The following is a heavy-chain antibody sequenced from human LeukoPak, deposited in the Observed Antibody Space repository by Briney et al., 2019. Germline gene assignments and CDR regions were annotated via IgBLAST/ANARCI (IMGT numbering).Heavy chain of an antibody. J-gene: IGHJ4*02. Sequence: ASVKVSCKASGYTFTSYYMHWVRQAPGQGLEWMGIINPSGGSTSYAQKFQGRVTMARDMSTSTVYMELSSLRSEDTAVYYCARRGYSYDLDYWGQGTLVTVSS. CDR1: GYTFTSYY. V-gene: IGHV1-46*01. D-gene: IGHD5-18*01. CDR2: INPSGGST. CDR3: ARRGYSYDLDY.